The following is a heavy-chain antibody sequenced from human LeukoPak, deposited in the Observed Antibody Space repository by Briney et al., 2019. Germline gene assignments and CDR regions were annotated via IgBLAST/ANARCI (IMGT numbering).Heavy chain of an antibody. D-gene: IGHD1-26*01. V-gene: IGHV5-51*01. CDR2: IYPGDSDT. J-gene: IGHJ4*02. CDR3: ARPLLSGNYYALDNPFDY. Sequence: GESLKISRKGSGYRFTSYWIAWVRPMPGKGLEWMGIIYPGDSDTKYSPSFQGQVTISADKSISTAYLQWSSLKASDTAMYYCARPLLSGNYYALDNPFDYWGQGTLVTVSS. CDR1: GYRFTSYW.